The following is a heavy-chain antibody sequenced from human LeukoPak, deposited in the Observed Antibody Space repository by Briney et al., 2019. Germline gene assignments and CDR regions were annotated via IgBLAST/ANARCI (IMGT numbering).Heavy chain of an antibody. D-gene: IGHD3-22*01. V-gene: IGHV4-4*07. CDR3: ARLYYDSSGYYQICYFDY. CDR1: GGSISSYY. Sequence: SETLSLTRTVSGGSISSYYWSWIRQPAGKGLEWIGRIYTSGSTNYNPSLKSRVTMSVDTSKNQFSLNLSSVTAADTAVYYCARLYYDSSGYYQICYFDYWGQGTLVTVSS. CDR2: IYTSGST. J-gene: IGHJ4*02.